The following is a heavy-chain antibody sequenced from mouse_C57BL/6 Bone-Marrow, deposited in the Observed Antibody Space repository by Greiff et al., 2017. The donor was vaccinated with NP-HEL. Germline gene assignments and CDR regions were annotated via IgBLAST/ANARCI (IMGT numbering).Heavy chain of an antibody. V-gene: IGHV5-9-1*02. J-gene: IGHJ4*01. CDR3: TRPPIYYDYLYYAMDY. D-gene: IGHD2-4*01. CDR1: GFTFSSYA. CDR2: ISSGGDYI. Sequence: EVHLVESGEGLVKPGGSLKLSCAASGFTFSSYAMSWVRQTPEKRLEWVAYISSGGDYIYYADTVKGRFTISRDNARNTLYLQMSSLKSEDTAMYYCTRPPIYYDYLYYAMDYWGQGTSVTVSS.